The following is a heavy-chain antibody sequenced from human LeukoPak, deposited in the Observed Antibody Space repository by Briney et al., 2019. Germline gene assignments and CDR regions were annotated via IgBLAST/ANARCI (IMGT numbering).Heavy chain of an antibody. Sequence: PGGALRLSCGGSGFTLSSHALTWVRPAPGEGLEWVSAISISGDTTYYADAVKGRFTISRDNSKNTVYLQMNSLRAEDTAVYYCANEIRPNDYWGQGTLVTVSS. CDR3: ANEIRPNDY. CDR1: GFTLSSHA. J-gene: IGHJ4*02. CDR2: ISISGDTT. D-gene: IGHD4-17*01. V-gene: IGHV3-23*01.